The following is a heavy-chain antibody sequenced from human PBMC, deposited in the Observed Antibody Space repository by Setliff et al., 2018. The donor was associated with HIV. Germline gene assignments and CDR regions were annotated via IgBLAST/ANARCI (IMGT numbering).Heavy chain of an antibody. CDR1: GGPINSGGYY. V-gene: IGHV4-31*03. J-gene: IGHJ4*02. CDR2: VYYSVST. D-gene: IGHD1-26*01. CDR3: ATFSWGGWDNTFNDY. Sequence: SETLSLTCTVSGGPINSGGYYWSWIRQHPGKGLEWIGYVYYSVSTYYNPSLKSRVTISVDTSKNQFSLKLSSVTAADTAVYFCATFSWGGWDNTFNDYWGQGTLVTVSS.